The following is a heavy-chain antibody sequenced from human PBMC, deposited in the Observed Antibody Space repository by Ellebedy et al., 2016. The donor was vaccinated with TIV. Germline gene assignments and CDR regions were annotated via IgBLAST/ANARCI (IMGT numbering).Heavy chain of an antibody. V-gene: IGHV4-59*08. CDR3: VRRHSSGWYGY. J-gene: IGHJ4*02. CDR2: VFYSGST. D-gene: IGHD6-19*01. Sequence: SETLSLTCTVSGGSMSNSYCSWIRQTPGKGLEWIGYVFYSGSTYDNPSLTGRVTISIDTSRNQFSLRLRSVTAADTAVYYSVRRHSSGWYGYWGQGTVVTVSS. CDR1: GGSMSNSY.